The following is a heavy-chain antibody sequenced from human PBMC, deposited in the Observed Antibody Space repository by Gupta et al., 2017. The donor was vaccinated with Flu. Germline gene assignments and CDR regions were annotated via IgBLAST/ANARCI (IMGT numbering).Heavy chain of an antibody. CDR2: ISANSGST. Sequence: QVHLVQSGAEVSKPGASVKVSCQAAGYDFTRFGILLVRQAPGACPEWMAGISANSGSTNYAQKFRGRVTLTRDTPTKTANMEWNNVRSDDAAIYYCARDLGNCNSNSCYLINWFDFWGQGTLVTVSS. V-gene: IGHV1-18*01. J-gene: IGHJ5*01. CDR1: GYDFTRFG. D-gene: IGHD2/OR15-2a*01. CDR3: ARDLGNCNSNSCYLINWFDF.